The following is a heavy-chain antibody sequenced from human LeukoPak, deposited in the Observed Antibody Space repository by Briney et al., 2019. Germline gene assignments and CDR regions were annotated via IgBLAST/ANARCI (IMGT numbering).Heavy chain of an antibody. CDR3: ATSNYDILTGYGY. CDR1: GFTFSSYS. J-gene: IGHJ4*02. V-gene: IGHV3-48*01. CDR2: ISSSSSTI. D-gene: IGHD3-9*01. Sequence: GGSLRLSCAASGFTFSSYSMNWVRQAPGKGLEWVSYISSSSSTIYYADSVKGRFTISRDNAKNSLYLQMNSLRAEDTAVYYCATSNYDILTGYGYWGQGTLVTVSS.